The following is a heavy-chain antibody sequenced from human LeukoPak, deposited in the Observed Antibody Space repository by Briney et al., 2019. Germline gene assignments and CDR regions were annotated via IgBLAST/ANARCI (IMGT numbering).Heavy chain of an antibody. D-gene: IGHD5-18*01. Sequence: PGGSLRLSCAASGLTVSSTYMNWVRQAPGKGLEWVAFIRYDGSNKYYADSVKGRFTISRDNSKNTLYLQMNSLRADDTALYYCAKRLWESKGLDPFDIWGQGTMVTVSS. J-gene: IGHJ3*02. CDR2: IRYDGSNK. CDR1: GLTVSSTY. CDR3: AKRLWESKGLDPFDI. V-gene: IGHV3-30*02.